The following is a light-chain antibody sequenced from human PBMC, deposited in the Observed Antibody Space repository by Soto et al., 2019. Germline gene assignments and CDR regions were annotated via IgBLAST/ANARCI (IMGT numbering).Light chain of an antibody. CDR1: QSVSSN. J-gene: IGKJ2*01. Sequence: EIVMTQSPATLSVSPGERATLSCRASQSVSSNLAWYQQKPGQAPRLLIYGASTRATGIPARFSGSGSGTEFTLTISSLQSEDFAVYYCXQXXNWPRYTFXQGTKLEIK. CDR2: GAS. V-gene: IGKV3-15*01. CDR3: XQXXNWPRYT.